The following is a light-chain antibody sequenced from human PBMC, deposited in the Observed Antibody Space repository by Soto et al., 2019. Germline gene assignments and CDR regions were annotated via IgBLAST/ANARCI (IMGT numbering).Light chain of an antibody. CDR1: QDIGNR. J-gene: IGKJ3*01. V-gene: IGKV1-33*01. Sequence: DIHMTQSPSPLSASVGDRVTITCQASQDIGNRLNWYQQKPGKAPKLLIYDVSSLQAGVPCRFSGSRSGTDFSLTISSLQREDFATYYCQQDNTLPALTFGPGTRVDIK. CDR2: DVS. CDR3: QQDNTLPALT.